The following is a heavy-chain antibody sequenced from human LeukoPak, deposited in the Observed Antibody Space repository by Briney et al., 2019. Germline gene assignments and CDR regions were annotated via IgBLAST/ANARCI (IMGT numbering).Heavy chain of an antibody. V-gene: IGHV1-2*04. CDR1: GYTFTGYY. D-gene: IGHD2-2*01. CDR2: INPNSGGT. J-gene: IGHJ5*02. Sequence: ASVKVSCKASGYTFTGYYMHSVRQAPGQGLEWMGWINPNSGGTNYAQKFQGWVTMTRDTSISTAYMALSRLRPDDTAVYYCARHRASENCSSTSCYYYNWFDPWGQGTLVTVSS. CDR3: ARHRASENCSSTSCYYYNWFDP.